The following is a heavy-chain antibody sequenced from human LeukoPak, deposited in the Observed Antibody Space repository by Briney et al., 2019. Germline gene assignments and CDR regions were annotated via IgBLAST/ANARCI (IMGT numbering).Heavy chain of an antibody. Sequence: GGSLRLSCVASGFTFSTYNMNWVRQAPGKGLEWLSYIHSSSGTIYYADSVKGRFTISRDNAKSSLYLQMNSLRDEDTAVYYCGRDDWGSLNYWGQGTLVTVSS. D-gene: IGHD7-27*01. V-gene: IGHV3-48*02. J-gene: IGHJ4*02. CDR2: IHSSSGTI. CDR3: GRDDWGSLNY. CDR1: GFTFSTYN.